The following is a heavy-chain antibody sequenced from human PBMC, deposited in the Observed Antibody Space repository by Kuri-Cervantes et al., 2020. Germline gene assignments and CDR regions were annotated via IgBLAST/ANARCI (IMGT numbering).Heavy chain of an antibody. Sequence: ASVKVSCKASGYTFTSYYMHWVRQAPGQGLEWMGIINPSGGSTSYAQKFQGRVTMTRDTSTSTVYMELSSLRSEDTAVYYCARAGESRFRELLYPRWFGPWGQGTLVTVSS. V-gene: IGHV1-46*01. CDR2: INPSGGST. CDR1: GYTFTSYY. CDR3: ARAGESRFRELLYPRWFGP. D-gene: IGHD3-10*01. J-gene: IGHJ5*02.